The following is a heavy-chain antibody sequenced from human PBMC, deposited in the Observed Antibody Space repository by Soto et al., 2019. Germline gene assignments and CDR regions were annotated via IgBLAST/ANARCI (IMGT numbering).Heavy chain of an antibody. CDR1: GYSFSSYW. D-gene: IGHD3-22*01. CDR2: IYPGDSNT. V-gene: IGHV5-51*01. CDR3: ARVQDSSGYYDY. J-gene: IGHJ4*02. Sequence: GESLKISCKGSGYSFSSYWIAWVRQMPGKGLEWMGIIYPGDSNTRYSPSFQGQVTFSADKSISTAYLQWSSLKASDTAMYYCARVQDSSGYYDYWGQGTLVTVSS.